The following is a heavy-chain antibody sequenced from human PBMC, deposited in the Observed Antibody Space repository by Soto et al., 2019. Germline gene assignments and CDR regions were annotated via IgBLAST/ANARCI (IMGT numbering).Heavy chain of an antibody. CDR3: ARALICSGGSCYSGNWFDP. J-gene: IGHJ5*02. CDR2: IYYSGST. Sequence: QVQLQESGPGLVKPSQTLSLTCTVSGGSISSGDYYWSWIRQPPGKGLEWIGYIYYSGSTYYNPSLKSRVTISGDTSKNQFSLKLSSVTAADTAVYYCARALICSGGSCYSGNWFDPWGQGTLVTVSS. D-gene: IGHD2-15*01. V-gene: IGHV4-30-4*01. CDR1: GGSISSGDYY.